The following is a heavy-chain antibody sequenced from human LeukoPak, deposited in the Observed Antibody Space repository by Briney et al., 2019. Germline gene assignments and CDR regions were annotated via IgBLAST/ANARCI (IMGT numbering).Heavy chain of an antibody. CDR3: ARVRPGWYCDL. J-gene: IGHJ2*01. Sequence: SGGSLRLSCAASGFTFSSYSMNWVRQAPGKGLEWVSYISSTISTIYYADSVKGRFTISRDNAKNSLYLQMNSLRDDDTAVYYCARVRPGWYCDLWGRGTLVTVSS. CDR1: GFTFSSYS. CDR2: ISSTISTI. D-gene: IGHD3-10*01. V-gene: IGHV3-48*02.